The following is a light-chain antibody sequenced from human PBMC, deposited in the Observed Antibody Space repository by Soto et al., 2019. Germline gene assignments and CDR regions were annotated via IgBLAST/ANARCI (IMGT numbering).Light chain of an antibody. CDR3: QHYNSYSEA. Sequence: IQMSQSPSTLSGTVGDRVTITCRASQTIRSWLAWYQQKPGKAPKLLIYKASTLKSGVPSRFSGSGSGTEFTLTISSLQPDDFATYYCQHYNSYSEAFGQRTKVDI. CDR1: QTIRSW. V-gene: IGKV1-5*03. CDR2: KAS. J-gene: IGKJ1*01.